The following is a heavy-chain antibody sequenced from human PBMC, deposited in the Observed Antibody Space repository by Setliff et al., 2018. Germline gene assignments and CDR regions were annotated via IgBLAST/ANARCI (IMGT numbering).Heavy chain of an antibody. CDR3: ARGPGWRRDAFDI. J-gene: IGHJ3*02. V-gene: IGHV1-8*02. CDR1: GYTFTSYY. CDR2: MNPNSGNT. Sequence: ASVKVSCKASGYTFTSYYMHWVRQATGQGLEWMGWMNPNSGNTGYAQKFQGRVTMTRNTSISTAYMELSSLRSEDTAVYYCARGPGWRRDAFDIWGQGTMVTVSS. D-gene: IGHD2-15*01.